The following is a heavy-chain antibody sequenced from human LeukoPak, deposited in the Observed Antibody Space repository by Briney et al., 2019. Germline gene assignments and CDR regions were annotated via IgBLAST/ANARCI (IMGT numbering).Heavy chain of an antibody. V-gene: IGHV1-18*01. D-gene: IGHD2-21*01. CDR3: ARRFLNSHPIYYYMDV. J-gene: IGHJ6*03. CDR2: ISGKTGNI. CDR1: GYNFLNYG. Sequence: ASVKVSCKASGYNFLNYGISWVRQAPGQGLEWMGWISGKTGNINYAQKFQARATMTRDTSTSTAYMELRSLRPDDTAVYFCARRFLNSHPIYYYMDVWAKGTTVIVSS.